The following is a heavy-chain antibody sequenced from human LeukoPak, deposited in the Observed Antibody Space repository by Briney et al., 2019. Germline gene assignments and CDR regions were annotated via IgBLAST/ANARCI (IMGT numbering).Heavy chain of an antibody. CDR3: ARESITIFGYGMDV. V-gene: IGHV3-23*01. CDR1: GFTFSSYS. J-gene: IGHJ6*02. Sequence: GGSLRLSCAASGFTFSSYSMNWVRQAPGKGLEWVSAISGSGGSTYYADSVKGRFTISRDNSKNTLYLQMNSLRAEDTAVYYCARESITIFGYGMDVWSQGTTVTVSS. D-gene: IGHD3-3*01. CDR2: ISGSGGST.